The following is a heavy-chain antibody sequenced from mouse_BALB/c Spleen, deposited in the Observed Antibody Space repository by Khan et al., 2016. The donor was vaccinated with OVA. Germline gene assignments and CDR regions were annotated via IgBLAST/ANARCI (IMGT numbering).Heavy chain of an antibody. V-gene: IGHV1-74*01. Sequence: QVQLQQSGPDLVRPGASVKMSCKASGYTFTNYWIHWVKQRPGQGLEWIGMIDPSSGETILNKKFNDKATLNVDKSSNTAYMQLRSRTSEDSAFYSCARHDYGGFTYWGQGTLVTVSA. CDR1: GYTFTNYW. J-gene: IGHJ3*01. D-gene: IGHD2-4*01. CDR3: ARHDYGGFTY. CDR2: IDPSSGET.